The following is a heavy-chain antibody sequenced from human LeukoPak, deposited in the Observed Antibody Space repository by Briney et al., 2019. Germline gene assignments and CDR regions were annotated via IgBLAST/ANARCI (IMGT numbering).Heavy chain of an antibody. V-gene: IGHV3-15*07. J-gene: IGHJ3*02. CDR2: IKSTVDGGTT. D-gene: IGHD6-19*01. CDR1: GFTFNNDW. CDR3: TTGGNVLVAGTRAFDI. Sequence: GGSLRLSCAASGFTFNNDWMNWVRQAPGKGLEWVGRIKSTVDGGTTDYAAPVKGRFTVSRDDSKNTLYLQMNSLKIEDTAIYYCTTGGNVLVAGTRAFDIWGQGTMVTVSS.